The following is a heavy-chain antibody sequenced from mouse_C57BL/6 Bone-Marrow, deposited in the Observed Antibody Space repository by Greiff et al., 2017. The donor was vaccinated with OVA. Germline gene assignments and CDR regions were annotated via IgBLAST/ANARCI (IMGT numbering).Heavy chain of an antibody. J-gene: IGHJ2*01. CDR2: IYPRSGNT. CDR1: GYTFTSYG. Sequence: QVTLKESGAELARPGASVKLSCKASGYTFTSYGISWVKQRTGQGLEWIGEIYPRSGNTYYNEKFKGKATLTADKSSSTAYMELRSLTSEDSAVYFCARGGYPYYFDYWGQGTTLTVSS. D-gene: IGHD2-14*01. CDR3: ARGGYPYYFDY. V-gene: IGHV1-81*01.